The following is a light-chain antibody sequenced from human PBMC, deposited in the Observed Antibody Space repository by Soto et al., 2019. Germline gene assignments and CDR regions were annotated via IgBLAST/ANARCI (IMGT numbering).Light chain of an antibody. V-gene: IGKV1-8*01. CDR1: QGISSY. CDR3: QQYYSYPPGT. J-gene: IGKJ2*01. Sequence: AIRMTQSPSSLSASTGDRVTITCRASQGISSYFAWYQQKPGNAPKLLIYAASTLQSGVPSRFSGSRSGTDFTLTSSCLQSEDFATYYCQQYYSYPPGTFGQGTKLEIK. CDR2: AAS.